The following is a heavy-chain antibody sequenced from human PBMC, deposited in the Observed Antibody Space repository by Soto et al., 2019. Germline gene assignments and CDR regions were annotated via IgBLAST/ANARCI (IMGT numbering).Heavy chain of an antibody. D-gene: IGHD3-22*01. V-gene: IGHV5-10-1*01. CDR2: IDPSDSQT. J-gene: IGHJ4*02. CDR3: ARQIYDSDTGPNFQYYFDS. Sequence: PGECLKSSCKGSGYSFAGYWITWVRQKPGKGLEWMGRIDPSDSQTYYSPSFRGHVTISVTKSITTVFLQWSSLRASDTAMYYCARQIYDSDTGPNFQYYFDSWGQGTPVTVSP. CDR1: GYSFAGYW.